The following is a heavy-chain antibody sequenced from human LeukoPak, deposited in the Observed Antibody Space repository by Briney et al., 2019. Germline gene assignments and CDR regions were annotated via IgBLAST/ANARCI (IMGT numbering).Heavy chain of an antibody. V-gene: IGHV4-38-2*01. D-gene: IGHD3-10*01. CDR2: IYHSGST. CDR3: AGSMVRGVIKLDY. J-gene: IGHJ4*02. CDR1: VYSISSGYY. Sequence: SETLSLTCAVSVYSISSGYYWGWIRQPPGKGLEWIGSIYHSGSTYYNPCLKCRVTISVDTSKSQFSRKLSSVTAADTAVYYCAGSMVRGVIKLDYWGQGTLVTVSS.